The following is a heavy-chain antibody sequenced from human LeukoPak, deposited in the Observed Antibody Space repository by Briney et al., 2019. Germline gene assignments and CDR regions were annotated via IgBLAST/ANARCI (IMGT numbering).Heavy chain of an antibody. CDR2: ISSSSSYT. V-gene: IGHV3-21*05. D-gene: IGHD2-2*01. CDR1: GFTFNSYG. CDR3: ARDRGTSCDY. J-gene: IGHJ4*02. Sequence: GGSLRLSCVASGFTFNSYGIHWVRQAPGKGLEWVSYISSSSSYTNYADSVKGRFTISRDNAKNSLYLQMNSLRAEDTAVYYCARDRGTSCDYWGQGTLVTVSS.